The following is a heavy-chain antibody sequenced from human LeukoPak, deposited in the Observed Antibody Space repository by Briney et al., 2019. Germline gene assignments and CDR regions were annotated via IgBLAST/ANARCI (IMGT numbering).Heavy chain of an antibody. CDR2: ISYDGSNK. V-gene: IGHV3-30*04. CDR3: AKDAYTVTSQGDY. Sequence: GGSLRLSCAASGFTFSSYAMHWVRQAPGKGLEWVAVISYDGSNKYYADSVKGRFTISRDNSKNTLYLQMNSLGTDDTAMFYCAKDAYTVTSQGDYWGQGTLVTVSS. CDR1: GFTFSSYA. J-gene: IGHJ4*02. D-gene: IGHD4-17*01.